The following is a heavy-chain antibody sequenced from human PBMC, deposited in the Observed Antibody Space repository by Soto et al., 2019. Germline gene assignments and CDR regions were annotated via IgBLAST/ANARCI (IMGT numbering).Heavy chain of an antibody. D-gene: IGHD4-17*01. V-gene: IGHV4-31*03. J-gene: IGHJ4*02. CDR1: GGSISSGAYY. CDR3: ARAPTVTTLDY. CDR2: IYYSGST. Sequence: PSETLSLTCTVSGGSISSGAYYWSWIRQHPGKGLEWIGCIYYSGSTYYNPSLKSRVTMSVDTSKNQFSLKLSSVTAADTAVYYCARAPTVTTLDYWGQGTLVTVSS.